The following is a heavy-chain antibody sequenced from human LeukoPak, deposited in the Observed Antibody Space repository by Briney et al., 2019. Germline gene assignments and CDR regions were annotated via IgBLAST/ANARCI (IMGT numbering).Heavy chain of an antibody. CDR1: GGSFSGYY. CDR2: INHSGST. D-gene: IGHD3-22*01. J-gene: IGHJ4*02. V-gene: IGHV4-34*01. Sequence: SETLSLTCAVYGGSFSGYYWSWIRQPPGKGLEWIGEINHSGSTNYNPSLKSRVTISVDTSKNQFSLKLSSVTAADTAVYYCARENYYDSSGYFDYWGQGTLVTVSS. CDR3: ARENYYDSSGYFDY.